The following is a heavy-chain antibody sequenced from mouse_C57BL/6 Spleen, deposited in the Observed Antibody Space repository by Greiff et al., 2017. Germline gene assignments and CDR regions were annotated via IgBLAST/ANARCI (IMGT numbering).Heavy chain of an antibody. CDR1: GYTFTDYY. CDR2: INPNNGGT. D-gene: IGHD2-4*01. J-gene: IGHJ2*01. CDR3: ARELRQEGYFDY. V-gene: IGHV1-26*01. Sequence: EVQLQQSGPELVKPGASVKISCKASGYTFTDYYMNWVKQSHGKSLEWIGDINPNNGGTSYNQKFKGKATLTVDKSSSTAYMELRSLTSEDSAVYYWARELRQEGYFDYWGQGTTLTVSS.